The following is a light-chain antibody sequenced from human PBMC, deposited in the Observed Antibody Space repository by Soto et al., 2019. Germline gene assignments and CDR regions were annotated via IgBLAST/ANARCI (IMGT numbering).Light chain of an antibody. CDR2: DAS. CDR1: QGVTRNY. Sequence: IGLTQSPVTLSLSPGEGATLSCRASQGVTRNYLAWYQQKPGQAPRLLFYDASTRATGVPDRFSGSGSGTDFTLTISRLEPEDFAVYYCQQYGSSSITFGQGTRLEIK. CDR3: QQYGSSSIT. J-gene: IGKJ5*01. V-gene: IGKV3-20*01.